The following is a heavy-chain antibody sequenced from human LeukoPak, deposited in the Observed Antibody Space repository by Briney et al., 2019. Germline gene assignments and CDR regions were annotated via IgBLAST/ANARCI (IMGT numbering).Heavy chain of an antibody. D-gene: IGHD1-1*01. Sequence: ASVKVSCKASGYTFTSYGISWVRQAPGQGLEWMGWISAYNGNTNYAQKLQGRVTMTTDTSTSTAYMELRSLRSDDTAVYYCAIDRGGRYNWNGLDAFDIWGQGTMVTVSS. CDR1: GYTFTSYG. CDR2: ISAYNGNT. CDR3: AIDRGGRYNWNGLDAFDI. V-gene: IGHV1-18*01. J-gene: IGHJ3*02.